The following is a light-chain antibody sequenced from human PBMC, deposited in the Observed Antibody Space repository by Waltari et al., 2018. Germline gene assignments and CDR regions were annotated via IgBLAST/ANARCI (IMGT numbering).Light chain of an antibody. J-gene: IGKJ2*01. CDR3: QQYSSSVMYT. V-gene: IGKV3-20*01. CDR2: AAS. CDR1: QSVSRSR. Sequence: FLTQAPDTLSLSPGERATLSCGASQSVSRSRLAWYQHKPGQAPRLLMYAASTRATGIPDRFSGSGSGTDFSISISRVEPEDFAVYYCQQYSSSVMYTFGQGTKLEIK.